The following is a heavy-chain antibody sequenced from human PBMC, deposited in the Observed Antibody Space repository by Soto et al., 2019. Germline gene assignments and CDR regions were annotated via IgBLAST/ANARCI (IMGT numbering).Heavy chain of an antibody. CDR2: INAGNGNT. CDR3: ARDGVEYSSSYGYYYYMDV. J-gene: IGHJ6*03. Sequence: ASVKVSCKASGYTLTSYAMHWVRQAPGQRLEWMGWINAGNGNTKYSQKFQGRVTITRDTSASTAYMELSSLRSEDTAVYYCARDGVEYSSSYGYYYYMDVWGKGTTVTVSS. V-gene: IGHV1-3*01. CDR1: GYTLTSYA. D-gene: IGHD6-6*01.